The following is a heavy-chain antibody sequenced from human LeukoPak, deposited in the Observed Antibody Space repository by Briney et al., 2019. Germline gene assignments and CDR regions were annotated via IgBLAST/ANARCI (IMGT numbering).Heavy chain of an antibody. Sequence: PSETLSLTCTVSGGSISTYYWSWIRQPPGKGLEWIGYIYYSGSTNYNPSLKSRVTISVDTSKNQFSLKLSSVTAADTAVYYCARAPPGWLFEGYFDYWGQGTLVTVSS. CDR3: ARAPPGWLFEGYFDY. J-gene: IGHJ4*02. V-gene: IGHV4-59*01. CDR1: GGSISTYY. D-gene: IGHD3-22*01. CDR2: IYYSGST.